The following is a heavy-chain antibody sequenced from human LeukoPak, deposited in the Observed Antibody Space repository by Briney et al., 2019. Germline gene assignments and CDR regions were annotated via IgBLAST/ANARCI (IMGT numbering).Heavy chain of an antibody. CDR2: IYYSGST. Sequence: KTSETLSLTCTVSGGSISSYYWSWIRQPPGKGLEWIGYIYYSGSTNYNPSLKSRVTISVDTSKNQFSLKLSSVTAADTAVYYCARQYYDFWSSYYFKDSNWFDPWGQGTLVTVSS. CDR1: GGSISSYY. V-gene: IGHV4-59*01. J-gene: IGHJ5*02. CDR3: ARQYYDFWSSYYFKDSNWFDP. D-gene: IGHD3-3*01.